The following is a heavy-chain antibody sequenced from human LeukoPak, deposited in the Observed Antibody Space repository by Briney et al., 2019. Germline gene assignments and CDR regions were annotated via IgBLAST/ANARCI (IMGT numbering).Heavy chain of an antibody. CDR3: ARGGIAAAVEH. D-gene: IGHD6-13*01. J-gene: IGHJ5*02. V-gene: IGHV4-34*01. Sequence: SETLSLTCAVYGGSFSGYYWSWIRQPPGKGLEWIGEINHSGSTNYNPSLKSRVTISVDTSKNQFSLKLSSVTAADTAVYYCARGGIAAAVEHWGQGTLVTVSS. CDR2: INHSGST. CDR1: GGSFSGYY.